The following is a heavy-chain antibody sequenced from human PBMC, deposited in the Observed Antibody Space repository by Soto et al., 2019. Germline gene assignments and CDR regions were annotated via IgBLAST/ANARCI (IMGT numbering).Heavy chain of an antibody. CDR3: TRAGRYSYDNWFDP. V-gene: IGHV3-66*01. J-gene: IGHJ5*02. CDR1: GFTVSSNY. D-gene: IGHD5-18*01. CDR2: IYSGGST. Sequence: GGSLRLSCAASGFTVSSNYMSWVRQAPGKGLEWVSVIYSGGSTYYADSVKGRFTISRDNSKNTLYLQMNSLRAEDTAVYYCTRAGRYSYDNWFDPWGQGTLVTVSS.